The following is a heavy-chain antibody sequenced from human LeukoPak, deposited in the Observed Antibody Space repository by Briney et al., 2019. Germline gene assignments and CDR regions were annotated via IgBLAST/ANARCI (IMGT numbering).Heavy chain of an antibody. D-gene: IGHD6-6*01. CDR2: IYYSGST. J-gene: IGHJ4*02. CDR1: GGSISSGGYY. CDR3: ASYRGRQVEYSSSPPFDY. Sequence: SETLSLTCTVSGGSISSGGYYWSWIRQHPGKGLEWIGYIYYSGSTYYNPSLKSRVTISVDTSKNQFSPKLSSVTAADTAVYYCASYRGRQVEYSSSPPFDYWGQGTLVTVSS. V-gene: IGHV4-31*03.